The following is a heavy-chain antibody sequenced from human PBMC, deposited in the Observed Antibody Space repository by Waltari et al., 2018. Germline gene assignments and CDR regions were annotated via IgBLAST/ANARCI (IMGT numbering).Heavy chain of an antibody. V-gene: IGHV1-2*06. CDR2: IDCRTGDT. J-gene: IGHJ5*02. CDR1: GEYFVYYN. D-gene: IGHD3-16*02. CDR3: ARDGDQGQISYRDL. Sequence: QVQLVQSGAEMKKPGASVKVSCEASGEYFVYYNFHWVRQAPGHGLEWGVRIDCRTGDTEYAQIFQGRVTMTRDTSITTVYMELTGLRSDDTAVYYCARDGDQGQISYRDLWGQGTLVTVSS.